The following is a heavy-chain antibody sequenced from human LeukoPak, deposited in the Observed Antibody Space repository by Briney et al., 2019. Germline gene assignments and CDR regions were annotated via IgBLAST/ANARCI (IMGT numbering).Heavy chain of an antibody. V-gene: IGHV1-69*04. CDR1: GGTFSIYA. CDR3: ASWNYYDSSGSFDY. J-gene: IGHJ4*02. D-gene: IGHD3-22*01. CDR2: IIPILGIA. Sequence: GASVNVSCTASGGTFSIYAISWVRQAPGQGVEWMGRIIPILGIANYAQKFQGRVTITADKSTSTAYMELSSLRSEDTAVYYCASWNYYDSSGSFDYWGQGTLVTVSS.